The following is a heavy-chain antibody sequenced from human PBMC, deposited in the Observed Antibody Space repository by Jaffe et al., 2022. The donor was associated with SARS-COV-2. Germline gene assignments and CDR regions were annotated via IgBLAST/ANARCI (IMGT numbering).Heavy chain of an antibody. D-gene: IGHD6-13*01. CDR1: GFTFSSYA. CDR3: ARELIAAAGTGLLTAYYGMDV. V-gene: IGHV3-30-3*01. Sequence: QVQLVESGGGVVQPGRSLRLSCAASGFTFSSYAMHWVRQAPGKGLEWVAVISYDGSNKYYADSVKGRFTISRDNSKNTLYLQMNSLRAEDTAVYYCARELIAAAGTGLLTAYYGMDVWGQGTTVTVSS. CDR2: ISYDGSNK. J-gene: IGHJ6*02.